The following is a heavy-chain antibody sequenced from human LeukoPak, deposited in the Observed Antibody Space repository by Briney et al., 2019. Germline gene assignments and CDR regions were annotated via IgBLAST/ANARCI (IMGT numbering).Heavy chain of an antibody. J-gene: IGHJ4*02. Sequence: SGGSLRLSCAAYGFTFSSYSMNWVRQAPGKGLEWVSSISSSSSDIDYADSLKGRFTSSRDNAKNSPYLQLNSLRAEDTAVYYCARGNMVGGVIPPDYWGQGTLVTVSS. CDR2: ISSSSSDI. V-gene: IGHV3-21*01. CDR3: ARGNMVGGVIPPDY. D-gene: IGHD3-10*01. CDR1: GFTFSSYS.